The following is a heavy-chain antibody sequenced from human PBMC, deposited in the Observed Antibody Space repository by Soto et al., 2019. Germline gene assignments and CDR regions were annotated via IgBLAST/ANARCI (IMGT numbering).Heavy chain of an antibody. Sequence: GGSLRLSCAASGFTFSSYGMHWVRQAPGKGLEWVAVISYDGSNKYYADSVKGRFTISRDNSKNTLYLQMNSLRAEDTAVYYCAKDRGYCSSTSCQYNWFDPWGQGTLVTVSS. V-gene: IGHV3-30*18. CDR3: AKDRGYCSSTSCQYNWFDP. CDR2: ISYDGSNK. D-gene: IGHD2-2*03. J-gene: IGHJ5*02. CDR1: GFTFSSYG.